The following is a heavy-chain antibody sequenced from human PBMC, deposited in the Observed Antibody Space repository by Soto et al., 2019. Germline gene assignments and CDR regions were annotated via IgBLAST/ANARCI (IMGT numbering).Heavy chain of an antibody. D-gene: IGHD1-1*01. Sequence: SETLSLTCTVSGGSISSSSYYWGWIRQPPGKGLEWIGSIYYSGSTYYNPSLKSRVTISVDTSKSQFSLKLSSVTAADTAVYYCARGPWNDDMGHFDPWGQGTLVTVSS. CDR3: ARGPWNDDMGHFDP. CDR1: GGSISSSSYY. J-gene: IGHJ5*02. V-gene: IGHV4-39*01. CDR2: IYYSGST.